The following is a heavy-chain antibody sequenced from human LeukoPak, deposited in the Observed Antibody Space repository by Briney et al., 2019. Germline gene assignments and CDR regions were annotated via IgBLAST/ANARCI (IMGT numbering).Heavy chain of an antibody. CDR1: GFTFSSYA. J-gene: IGHJ4*02. CDR2: ISGSGGST. V-gene: IGHV3-23*01. D-gene: IGHD3-22*01. CDR3: AKPPPYYYDSSGYYYEYY. Sequence: GGSLRLSCAASGFTFSSYAMSWVRQAPGKGLEWVSAISGSGGSTYYADSVKGRFTISRDNSKNTLYPQMNSLRAEDTAVYYCAKPPPYYYDSSGYYYEYYWGQGTLVTVSS.